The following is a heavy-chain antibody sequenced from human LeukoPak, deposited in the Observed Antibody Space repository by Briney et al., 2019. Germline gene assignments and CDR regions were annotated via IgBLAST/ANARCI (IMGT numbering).Heavy chain of an antibody. J-gene: IGHJ3*02. V-gene: IGHV4-59*08. CDR1: GGSINNYY. CDR3: ARRLRLKNPGGDAFDI. D-gene: IGHD5/OR15-5a*01. Sequence: ETLSLTCSVSGGSINNYYWNWIRQPPGKGLEWIGYIYYSGSTRYNPSLQSRVTMSIGTSKTQFSLKLDSVTAADTAVYYCARRLRLKNPGGDAFDIWGQGTVVTVPS. CDR2: IYYSGST.